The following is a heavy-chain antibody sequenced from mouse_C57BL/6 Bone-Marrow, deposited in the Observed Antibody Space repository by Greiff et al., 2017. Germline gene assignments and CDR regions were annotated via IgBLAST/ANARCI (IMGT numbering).Heavy chain of an antibody. CDR2: IDPENGDT. Sequence: EVQLQQSGAELVRPGASVKLSCTASGFNIKDDYMHWVKQRPEQGLEWIGWIDPENGDTEYASKFQGKATITADTSSNTAYLQLSSLTSEDTAVYYCTPYYYGSSFHVDYWGQGTTLTVSS. J-gene: IGHJ2*01. CDR3: TPYYYGSSFHVDY. V-gene: IGHV14-4*01. CDR1: GFNIKDDY. D-gene: IGHD1-1*01.